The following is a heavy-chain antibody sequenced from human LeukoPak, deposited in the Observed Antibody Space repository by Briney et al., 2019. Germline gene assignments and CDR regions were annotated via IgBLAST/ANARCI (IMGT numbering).Heavy chain of an antibody. Sequence: GGSLRLSCAASGFTFSSYWMHWVRQAPGKGLVWVSRINSDGSSTSYADSVKGRFTISRDSAKNTLYQQMNSLRAEDTAVYYCARVSFGVESDAFDIWGQGTMVTVSS. CDR3: ARVSFGVESDAFDI. D-gene: IGHD3-3*01. V-gene: IGHV3-74*01. CDR2: INSDGSST. J-gene: IGHJ3*02. CDR1: GFTFSSYW.